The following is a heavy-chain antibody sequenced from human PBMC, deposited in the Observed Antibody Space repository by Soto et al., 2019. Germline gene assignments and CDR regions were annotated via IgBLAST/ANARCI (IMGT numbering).Heavy chain of an antibody. CDR2: INYNGNT. CDR3: AREFSGNYYPKYDIDX. J-gene: IGHJ6*02. D-gene: IGHD1-26*01. CDR1: GDSVTSINFY. Sequence: PETLSLTFTVSGDSVTSINFYWSWIRQSPGKSLEWIGFINYNGNTNYNPSLRSRVTISLNTPKNQSTLTLRYVSAADTARYYCAREFSGNYYPKYDIDXWGQGTTVTVS. V-gene: IGHV4-61*01.